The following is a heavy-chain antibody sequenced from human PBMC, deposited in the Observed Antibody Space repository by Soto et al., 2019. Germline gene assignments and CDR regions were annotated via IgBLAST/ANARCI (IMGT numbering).Heavy chain of an antibody. CDR2: IIPIFGTA. V-gene: IGHV1-69*12. Sequence: QVQLVQSGAEVKKPGSSVKVSCTASGGTFSSYAISWVRQAPGQGLEWMGGIIPIFGTADYAQKFQGRVKITADESTSTAYVELSSLRSEDTAVYYCAKTPENYYYGMDVWGQGTTVTVSS. CDR3: AKTPENYYYGMDV. J-gene: IGHJ6*02. CDR1: GGTFSSYA.